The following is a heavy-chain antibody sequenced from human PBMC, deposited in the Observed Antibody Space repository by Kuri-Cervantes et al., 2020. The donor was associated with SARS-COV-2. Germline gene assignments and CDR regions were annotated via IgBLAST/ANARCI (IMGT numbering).Heavy chain of an antibody. V-gene: IGHV4-4*07. J-gene: IGHJ3*02. CDR3: ARVKGDDFWSGRQSDAFDI. Sequence: GSLRLSCTVSGGSISSYYWSWIRQPAGKGLEWMGRIYTSGSTNYNPSLKSRVTMSVDTSKNQFSLKLGSVTAADTAVYYCARVKGDDFWSGRQSDAFDIWGQGTMVTVSS. CDR2: IYTSGST. D-gene: IGHD3-3*01. CDR1: GGSISSYY.